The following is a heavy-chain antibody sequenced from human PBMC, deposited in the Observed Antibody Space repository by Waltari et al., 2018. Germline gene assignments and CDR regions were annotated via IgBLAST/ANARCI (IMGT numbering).Heavy chain of an antibody. J-gene: IGHJ4*02. CDR3: ARGGYCSGGSCYEVLYYFDY. CDR1: GGSISSYY. V-gene: IGHV4-59*01. CDR2: IYYSGRT. D-gene: IGHD2-15*01. Sequence: QVQLQESGPGLVKPSETLSLTCTVSGGSISSYYWSWIRQPPGKGLEWIGYIYYSGRTNYNPSLKSRVTISVDTSKNQFSLKLSSVTAADTAVYYCARGGYCSGGSCYEVLYYFDYWGQGTLVTVSS.